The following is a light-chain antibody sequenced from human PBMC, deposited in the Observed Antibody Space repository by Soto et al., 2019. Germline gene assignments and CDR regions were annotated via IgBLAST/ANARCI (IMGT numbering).Light chain of an antibody. J-gene: IGLJ1*01. CDR3: QAWDSSTHYV. CDR1: KLGDKY. V-gene: IGLV3-1*01. Sequence: SYELTQPPSVSVSPGQTASITCSGDKLGDKYACWYQQKPGQSPVLVIYQDSKRPSGIPERFSGSNSGNTATLTISGTQAMDEADYYCQAWDSSTHYVFGTGTKVIVL. CDR2: QDS.